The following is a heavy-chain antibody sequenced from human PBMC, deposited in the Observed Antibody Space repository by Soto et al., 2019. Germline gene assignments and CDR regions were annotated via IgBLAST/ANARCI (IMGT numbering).Heavy chain of an antibody. V-gene: IGHV3-30-3*01. CDR1: GFTFSSYA. J-gene: IGHJ6*02. Sequence: GGSLRLSCAASGFTFSSYAMHWVRQAPGKGLEWVAVISYDGSNKYYADSVKGRFTISRGNSKNTLYLQMNSLRAEDTAAYYCARSGTATGPTGYYYGMDVWRQAPTVTVSS. CDR3: ARSGTATGPTGYYYGMDV. D-gene: IGHD1-1*01. CDR2: ISYDGSNK.